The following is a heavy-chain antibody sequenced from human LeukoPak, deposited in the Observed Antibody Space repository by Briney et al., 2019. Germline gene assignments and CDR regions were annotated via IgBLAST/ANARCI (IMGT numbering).Heavy chain of an antibody. CDR3: ARGGSTRYDY. J-gene: IGHJ4*02. D-gene: IGHD5/OR15-5a*01. V-gene: IGHV3-48*03. CDR1: GFTFSDYE. Sequence: GGSLRRSCSASGFTFSDYEMNWVRQAPGRGLEWVSHTGNSAATIKYADSVQGRFTISRANAKSSLFLQMNSLRPEDTAVYYGARGGSTRYDYWGQGTLVTVSS. CDR2: TGNSAATI.